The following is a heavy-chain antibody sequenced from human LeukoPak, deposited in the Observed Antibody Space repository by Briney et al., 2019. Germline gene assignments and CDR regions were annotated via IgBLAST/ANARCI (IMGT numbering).Heavy chain of an antibody. J-gene: IGHJ3*02. D-gene: IGHD5/OR15-5a*01. V-gene: IGHV3-21*01. Sequence: GGSLRLSCAAPGFTFSSYSMNWVRQAPGKGLEWVSSISSSSSYIYYAYSVKGRFTISRDNAKNSLYLQMNSLRAEDTAVYYCASSVYGLDAFDIWGQGTMVTVSS. CDR3: ASSVYGLDAFDI. CDR2: ISSSSSYI. CDR1: GFTFSSYS.